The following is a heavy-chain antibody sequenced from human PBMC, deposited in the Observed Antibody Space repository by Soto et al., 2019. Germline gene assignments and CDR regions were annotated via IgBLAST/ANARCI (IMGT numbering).Heavy chain of an antibody. CDR2: INHSGTT. CDR3: ARGKWLDNN. CDR1: GGSFSDYF. D-gene: IGHD6-19*01. J-gene: IGHJ4*02. Sequence: QVKLQKWGAGRLKPSEILSLTCAVYGGSFSDYFWSWVRQPPGRGLEWIGEINHSGTTSYNPSLKSRLTISVDRSKNQFSLKMSSVTAADTAVYYCARGKWLDNNWGQGTLVTVSS. V-gene: IGHV4-34*02.